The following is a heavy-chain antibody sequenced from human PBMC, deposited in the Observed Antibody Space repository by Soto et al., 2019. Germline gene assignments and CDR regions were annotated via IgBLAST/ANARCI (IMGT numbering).Heavy chain of an antibody. CDR2: INPNSGGT. J-gene: IGHJ6*02. D-gene: IGHD1-7*01. Sequence: ASVKVSCKASGYTFTGYYTHWVRQAPGQGLEWMGWINPNSGGTNYAQKFQGRVTMTRDTSISTAYMELSRLRSDDTAVYYCARDSLVGGTAGTSYYYYGMDVWGQGTTVTVSS. V-gene: IGHV1-2*02. CDR1: GYTFTGYY. CDR3: ARDSLVGGTAGTSYYYYGMDV.